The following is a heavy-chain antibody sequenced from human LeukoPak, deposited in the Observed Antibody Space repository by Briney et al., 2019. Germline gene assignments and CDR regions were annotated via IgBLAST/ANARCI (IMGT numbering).Heavy chain of an antibody. Sequence: SQTLSLTYTVSGDSITRGTYYWNWIRQPAGKGLEWIGRIHTSSRVNYNPSLKSRVTISIDTSRNLVSLRLTSVTAADAAVYYCARDRGNGDYGDYFDSWGQGTLVSVSS. CDR1: GDSITRGTYY. V-gene: IGHV4-61*02. CDR2: IHTSSRV. CDR3: ARDRGNGDYGDYFDS. D-gene: IGHD4-17*01. J-gene: IGHJ4*02.